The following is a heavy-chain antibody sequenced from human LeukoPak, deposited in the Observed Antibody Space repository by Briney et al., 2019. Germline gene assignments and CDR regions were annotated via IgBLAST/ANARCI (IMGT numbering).Heavy chain of an antibody. Sequence: PSETLSLTCAVYGGSFSGYYWSWIRQPPGKGLEWIGEINHSGSTNYNPSLKSRVTISVDTSKNQFSLKLSSVTAADTAVYYCARAWPERLVDYWGQGTLVTVSS. CDR3: ARAWPERLVDY. CDR2: INHSGST. CDR1: GGSFSGYY. V-gene: IGHV4-34*01. J-gene: IGHJ4*02. D-gene: IGHD1-1*01.